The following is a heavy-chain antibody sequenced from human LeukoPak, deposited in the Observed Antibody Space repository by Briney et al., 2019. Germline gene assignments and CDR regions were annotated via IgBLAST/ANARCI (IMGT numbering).Heavy chain of an antibody. J-gene: IGHJ5*02. CDR1: GFTFSSYE. CDR2: IKKDGSEK. V-gene: IGHV3-7*01. CDR3: AREGGNGWYSGWFDP. D-gene: IGHD6-19*01. Sequence: GGSLRLSCAASGFTFSSYEMNWVRQAPGKGLEWVANIKKDGSEKKYVDSVKGRFTISRDNAENLLYLQMNCLRAEDTAVYYCAREGGNGWYSGWFDPWGQGTLVTVSS.